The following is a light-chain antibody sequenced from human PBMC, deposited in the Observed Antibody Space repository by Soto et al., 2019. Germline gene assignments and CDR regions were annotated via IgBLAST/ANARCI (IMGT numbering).Light chain of an antibody. J-gene: IGKJ1*01. CDR2: GAS. CDR1: QDITKF. V-gene: IGKV1-12*01. Sequence: DIQMTQSPSYLSASAGDRVTITCRASQDITKFLARYQQTPGKAPKXMIRGASTLHSGVPSRFSGSGSGTNFSLTISSLQPEDFATYYCQQARGFPRTFGQGTKVDIK. CDR3: QQARGFPRT.